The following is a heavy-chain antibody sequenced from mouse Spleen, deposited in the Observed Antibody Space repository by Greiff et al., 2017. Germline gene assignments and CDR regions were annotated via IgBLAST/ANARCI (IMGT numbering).Heavy chain of an antibody. CDR3: ATYYGNYEAFDY. Sequence: VQLQESGPELVKPGASVKISCKASGYAFSSSWMNWVKQRPGKGLEWIGRIYPGDGDTNYNGKFKGKATLTADKSSSTAYMQLSSLTSEDSAVYFCATYYGNYEAFDYWGQGTTLTVSS. D-gene: IGHD2-10*01. CDR1: GYAFSSSW. V-gene: IGHV1-82*01. CDR2: IYPGDGDT. J-gene: IGHJ2*01.